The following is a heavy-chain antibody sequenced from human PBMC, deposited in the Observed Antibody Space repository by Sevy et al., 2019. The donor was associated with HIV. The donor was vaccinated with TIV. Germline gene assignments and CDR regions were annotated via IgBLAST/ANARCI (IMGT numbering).Heavy chain of an antibody. Sequence: SETLSLTCAVYGGSFSGYYWSWIRQPPGKGLEWIGEINHSGSTNYNPSLKSRVTISVDTSKNQFSLKLSSVTAADTAVHYCARGGSSWYEGYFDYWGQGTLVTVSS. J-gene: IGHJ4*02. CDR2: INHSGST. CDR1: GGSFSGYY. D-gene: IGHD6-13*01. CDR3: ARGGSSWYEGYFDY. V-gene: IGHV4-34*01.